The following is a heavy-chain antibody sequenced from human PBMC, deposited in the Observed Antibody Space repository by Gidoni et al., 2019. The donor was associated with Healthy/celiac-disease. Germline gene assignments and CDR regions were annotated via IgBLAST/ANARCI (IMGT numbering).Heavy chain of an antibody. V-gene: IGHV4-61*02. Sequence: QVQLQESGPGLVKPSQTLSLTCTVSGGSLSSGSYYWSWIRQPAGKGLEWIGRIYPSGSTNYNPSLKSRVTISVDTSKNQCSLKLSSVTAADTAVYYCARVEEYSYGSYFDYWGQGTLVTVSS. J-gene: IGHJ4*02. CDR2: IYPSGST. CDR3: ARVEEYSYGSYFDY. D-gene: IGHD5-18*01. CDR1: GGSLSSGSYY.